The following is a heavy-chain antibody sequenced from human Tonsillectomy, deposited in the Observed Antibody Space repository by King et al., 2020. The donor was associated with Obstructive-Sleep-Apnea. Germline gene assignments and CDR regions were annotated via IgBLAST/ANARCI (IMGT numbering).Heavy chain of an antibody. D-gene: IGHD2-15*01. J-gene: IGHJ4*02. CDR1: GFTFSSYA. CDR3: AKKVIVVVVTAASFDY. Sequence: VQLVESGGGLVQPGGSLRLSCAASGFTFSSYAMSWVRQAPGKGLEWVSAISGSGGSTYYADSVKGRFTISRDNSKNTLYLQMNSLRAEDRAGYYCAKKVIVVVVTAASFDYCGQGALVSVSP. CDR2: ISGSGGST. V-gene: IGHV3-23*04.